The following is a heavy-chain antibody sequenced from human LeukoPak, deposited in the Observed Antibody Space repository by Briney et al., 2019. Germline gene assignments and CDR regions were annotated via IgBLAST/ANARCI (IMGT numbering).Heavy chain of an antibody. CDR3: AKEYSSRFDY. CDR1: GFTFSSYG. D-gene: IGHD6-13*01. Sequence: GGSLRLSCAASGFTFSSYGMHWVRQAPGKGLEWVAVISYDGSNKYYADSVKGRFTISRDNSKNTLYLQMNSLRAEDTAVYYCAKEYSSRFDYWGQGTLVTVAS. CDR2: ISYDGSNK. V-gene: IGHV3-30*18. J-gene: IGHJ4*02.